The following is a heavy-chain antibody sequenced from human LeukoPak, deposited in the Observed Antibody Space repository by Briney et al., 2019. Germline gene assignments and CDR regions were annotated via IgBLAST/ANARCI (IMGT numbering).Heavy chain of an antibody. J-gene: IGHJ5*02. D-gene: IGHD3-10*01. CDR1: GGTFSSYA. CDR2: IIPIFGIA. V-gene: IGHV1-69*04. CDR3: AIRYGSGTVGVLDP. Sequence: SVKASCKASGGTFSSYAISWVRQAPGQGLEWMGRIIPIFGIANYAQKFQGRVTITADKSTSTAYMELSSLRSEDTAVYYCAIRYGSGTVGVLDPWGQGTLVTVSS.